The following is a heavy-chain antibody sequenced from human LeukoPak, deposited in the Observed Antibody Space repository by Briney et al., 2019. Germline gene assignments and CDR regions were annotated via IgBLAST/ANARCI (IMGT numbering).Heavy chain of an antibody. Sequence: SETLSLTCTVSGGSISSYYWSWIRQPPGKGLEWIGYIYYSGSTNYNPSLKSRVTISVDTSKNQFSLKLSSVTAADTAVYYCARRDNTWFFDLWGRGTLVTVSS. D-gene: IGHD1-1*01. J-gene: IGHJ2*01. CDR1: GGSISSYY. V-gene: IGHV4-59*08. CDR3: ARRDNTWFFDL. CDR2: IYYSGST.